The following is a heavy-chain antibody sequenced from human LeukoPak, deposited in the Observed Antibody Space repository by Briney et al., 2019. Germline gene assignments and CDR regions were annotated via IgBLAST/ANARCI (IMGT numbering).Heavy chain of an antibody. J-gene: IGHJ5*02. V-gene: IGHV4-30-2*01. CDR3: ARELWFANAPGSWLDP. CDR1: EGAIISGAYA. D-gene: IGHD3-10*01. CDR2: IFHTGST. Sequence: TLARTRVGSEGAIISGAYAWSWIRQPPGKGLEWIGYIFHTGSTFYNPSLKSRLTISVDNSKNQFSLRLSSVTAADTAVYYCARELWFANAPGSWLDPWGQGTLVTVSS.